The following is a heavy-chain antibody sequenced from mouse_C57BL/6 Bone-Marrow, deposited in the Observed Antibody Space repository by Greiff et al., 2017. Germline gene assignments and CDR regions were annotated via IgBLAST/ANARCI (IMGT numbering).Heavy chain of an antibody. CDR2: IFPGSGST. D-gene: IGHD2-5*01. CDR3: ARLGIEASYYSNFYAMDY. J-gene: IGHJ4*01. V-gene: IGHV1-75*01. Sequence: QVQLQQSGPELVKPGASVKISCKASGYTFTDYYINWVKQRPGQGLEWIGWIFPGSGSTYYNEKFKGKATLTVDKSSSTAYMLLSSLTSEDSAVYFCARLGIEASYYSNFYAMDYWGQGTSVTVSS. CDR1: GYTFTDYY.